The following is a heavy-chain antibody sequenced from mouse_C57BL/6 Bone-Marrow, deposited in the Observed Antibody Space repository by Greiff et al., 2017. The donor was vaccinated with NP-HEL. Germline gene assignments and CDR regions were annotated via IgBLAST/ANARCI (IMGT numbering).Heavy chain of an antibody. J-gene: IGHJ4*01. Sequence: EVQLVESGGGLVQPKGSLKLSCAASGFTFNTYAMHWVRQAPGKGLEWVARIRSKSSNYATYYANSVKDRLTISRNDSQSMLYLQMNNLKTEDTAMYYCVGGRLRRRYYAMDYWGQGTSVTVSS. CDR2: IRSKSSNYAT. CDR1: GFTFNTYA. V-gene: IGHV10-3*01. CDR3: VGGRLRRRYYAMDY. D-gene: IGHD2-4*01.